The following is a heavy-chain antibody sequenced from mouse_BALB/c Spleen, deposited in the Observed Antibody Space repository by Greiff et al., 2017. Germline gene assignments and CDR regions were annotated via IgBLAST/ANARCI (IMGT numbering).Heavy chain of an antibody. CDR3: ARRGYDGYNYFDY. Sequence: DVQLQESGPGLVKPSQSLSLTCTVTGYSITSDYAWNWIRQFPGNKLEWMGYISYSGSTSYNPSLKSRISITRDTSKNQFFLQLNSVTTEDTATYYCARRGYDGYNYFDYWGQGTTLTVSS. J-gene: IGHJ2*01. CDR2: ISYSGST. D-gene: IGHD2-3*01. V-gene: IGHV3-2*02. CDR1: GYSITSDYA.